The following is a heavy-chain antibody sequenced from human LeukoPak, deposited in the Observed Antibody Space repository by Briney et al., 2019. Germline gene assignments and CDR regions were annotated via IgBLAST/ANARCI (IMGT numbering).Heavy chain of an antibody. CDR1: GGSISSYY. D-gene: IGHD3-3*01. CDR3: ARGSGYRIFDY. J-gene: IGHJ4*02. V-gene: IGHV4-59*08. Sequence: SETLSLTCTVSGGSISSYYWSWIRQPPGKGLEWIGYIYYSGSTNYNPSLKSRVTISVDTSKNQFSLKLSSVTAADTAVYYCARGSGYRIFDYWGQGTLVTVSS. CDR2: IYYSGST.